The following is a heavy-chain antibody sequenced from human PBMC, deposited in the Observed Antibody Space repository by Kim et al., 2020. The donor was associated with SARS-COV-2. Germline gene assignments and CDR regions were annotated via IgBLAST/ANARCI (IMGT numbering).Heavy chain of an antibody. J-gene: IGHJ4*02. CDR3: ARGEILTGYTYYFDY. Sequence: SETLSLTCTVSGGSISSGSYYWSWIRQPPGKGLEWIGRIHTRGNTNYNPSLKSRVTMSVDTSKNQFSLKLSSVTAADTAVYYCARGEILTGYTYYFDYWGQGTLVTVSA. CDR2: IHTRGNT. CDR1: GGSISSGSYY. D-gene: IGHD3-9*01. V-gene: IGHV4-61*02.